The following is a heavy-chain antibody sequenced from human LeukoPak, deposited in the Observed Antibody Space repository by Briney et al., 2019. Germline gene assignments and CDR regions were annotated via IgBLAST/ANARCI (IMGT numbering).Heavy chain of an antibody. Sequence: PSETLSLTCAVYGGSFSGYYWSWIRQPPGKGLEWIGEINHSGSTNYNPSLKSRVTISVDTSKNQFSLKLSSVTAADTAVYYCARGSRGYCSSTSCYYSRTTVGTFGYWGQGTLVTVSS. CDR1: GGSFSGYY. V-gene: IGHV4-34*01. CDR3: ARGSRGYCSSTSCYYSRTTVGTFGY. CDR2: INHSGST. J-gene: IGHJ4*02. D-gene: IGHD2-2*01.